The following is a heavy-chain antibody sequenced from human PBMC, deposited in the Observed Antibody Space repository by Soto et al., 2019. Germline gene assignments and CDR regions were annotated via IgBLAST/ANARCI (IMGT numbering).Heavy chain of an antibody. D-gene: IGHD3-10*01. CDR3: ARRRVGFGESLDS. CDR2: ISYDADT. Sequence: PSETLSLTCIVSGDSISTSTYYWGWVRQPPGKGLEWIGSISYDADTFYRPSLKSRLTVSVNTSKNQFSLKLNSVTVADTAVYYCARRRVGFGESLDSWGQGTLVTVSS. V-gene: IGHV4-39*01. CDR1: GDSISTSTYY. J-gene: IGHJ4*02.